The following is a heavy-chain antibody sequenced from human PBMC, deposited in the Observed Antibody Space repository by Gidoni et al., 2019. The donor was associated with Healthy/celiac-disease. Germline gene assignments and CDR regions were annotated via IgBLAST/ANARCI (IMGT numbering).Heavy chain of an antibody. J-gene: IGHJ4*02. CDR1: GFTFSSYS. CDR3: ARDRGSSGSFDY. CDR2: ISSSSSYI. D-gene: IGHD6-19*01. V-gene: IGHV3-21*01. Sequence: EVQLVESGGGLVKPGGSLRLSCAASGFTFSSYSMNWVRQAPGKGLEWVSSISSSSSYIYYADSVKGRFTISRDNAKNSLYLQMNSLRAEDTAVYYCARDRGSSGSFDYWGQGTLVTVSS.